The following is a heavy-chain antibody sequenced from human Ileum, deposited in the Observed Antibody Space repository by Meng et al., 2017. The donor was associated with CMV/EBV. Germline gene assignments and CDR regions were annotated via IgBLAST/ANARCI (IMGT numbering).Heavy chain of an antibody. D-gene: IGHD3-22*01. CDR3: ACGSGLWRLDL. CDR2: IYPDGTT. V-gene: IGHV4-4*02. J-gene: IGHJ4*02. CDR1: GDSVSTDGW. Sequence: TCTVSGDSVSTDGWWSWVRQTPGKGLEWSGEIYPDGTTNYNPCLKSRLSMSVNKSNTQFSPKMSSVTAADTAIYYCACGSGLWRLDLWGQGTLVTVSS.